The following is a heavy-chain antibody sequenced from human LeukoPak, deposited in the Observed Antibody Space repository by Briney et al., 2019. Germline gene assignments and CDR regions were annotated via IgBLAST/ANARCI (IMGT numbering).Heavy chain of an antibody. J-gene: IGHJ5*02. D-gene: IGHD2-2*01. CDR1: GGSFSGYY. Sequence: SETLSLTCAVYGGSFSGYYWSWIRQPPGEGLEWIGEINHSGSTNYNPSLKSRVTISVDTSKNQFSLKLSSVTAADTAVYYCTRRLGYCSSTSCYARYHDWFDPWGQGTLVTVSS. CDR2: INHSGST. V-gene: IGHV4-34*01. CDR3: TRRLGYCSSTSCYARYHDWFDP.